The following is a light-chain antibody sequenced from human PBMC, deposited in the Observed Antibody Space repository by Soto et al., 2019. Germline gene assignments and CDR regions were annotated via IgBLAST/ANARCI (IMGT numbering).Light chain of an antibody. Sequence: DIVMTQSPDSLAVSLGERATINCKSSQSVLYSSNNKNYLAWYQQKPGQPPKLLIYWASTRESGVPDRFSGRGSGKDFPLTISTLQAEDVAVYYCKKYYSTQNTFGQGTKLEIK. CDR3: KKYYSTQNT. J-gene: IGKJ2*01. V-gene: IGKV4-1*01. CDR1: QSVLYSSNNKNY. CDR2: WAS.